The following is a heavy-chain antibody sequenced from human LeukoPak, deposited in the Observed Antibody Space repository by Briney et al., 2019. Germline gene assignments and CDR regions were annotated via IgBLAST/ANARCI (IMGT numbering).Heavy chain of an antibody. CDR1: GYTFTGYY. CDR3: ARRGLDAFDI. CDR2: INPNSGGT. J-gene: IGHJ3*02. Sequence: ASVKVSCKASGYTFTGYYMHWVRQAPGQGLEWMGWINPNSGGTNYAQKFRGRVTMTRDTSISTAYMELRSLRSDDTAVYYCARRGLDAFDIWGQGTMVTVSS. V-gene: IGHV1-2*02.